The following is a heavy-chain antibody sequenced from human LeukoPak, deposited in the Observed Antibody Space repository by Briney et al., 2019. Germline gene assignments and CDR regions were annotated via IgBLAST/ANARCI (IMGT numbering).Heavy chain of an antibody. Sequence: GGSLRLSCAASGFTFSSYAMSWVRQAPGKGLEWVSAISGSGGSTYHADSVKGRFTISRDNSKNTLYLQMNSLRAEDTAVYYCAKDFGSGSYDYYYMDVWGKGTTVTVSS. J-gene: IGHJ6*03. CDR1: GFTFSSYA. V-gene: IGHV3-23*01. D-gene: IGHD3-10*01. CDR3: AKDFGSGSYDYYYMDV. CDR2: ISGSGGST.